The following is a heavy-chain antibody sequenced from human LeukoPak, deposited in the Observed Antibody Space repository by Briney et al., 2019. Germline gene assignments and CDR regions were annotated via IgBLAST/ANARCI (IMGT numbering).Heavy chain of an antibody. CDR1: GGSISSYY. D-gene: IGHD1-14*01. Sequence: SETLSLTCTVSGGSISSYYWSWIRQPAGKGLEWIGRIYTSGSTIYNPSLKSRVAMSVDTSKNQFSLKLSSVTAADTAVYYCARGRYESTRLSAYYYYYMDVWGKGTTVTVSS. CDR2: IYTSGST. J-gene: IGHJ6*03. V-gene: IGHV4-4*07. CDR3: ARGRYESTRLSAYYYYYMDV.